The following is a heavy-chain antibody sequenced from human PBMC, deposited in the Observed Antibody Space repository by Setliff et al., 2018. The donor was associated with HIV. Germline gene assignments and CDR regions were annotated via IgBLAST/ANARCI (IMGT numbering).Heavy chain of an antibody. CDR2: MNPNSGNT. Sequence: ASVKVSCKASGYIFTSYDINWVRQATGQGLEWMGWMNPNSGNTGYAQKLQGRVTITRNTSINTAYMELSSLRSDDTAVYYCASGYLMSGTQNIYYLEVWGKGTTVTVSS. CDR1: GYIFTSYD. CDR3: ASGYLMSGTQNIYYLEV. D-gene: IGHD1-26*01. V-gene: IGHV1-8*03. J-gene: IGHJ6*03.